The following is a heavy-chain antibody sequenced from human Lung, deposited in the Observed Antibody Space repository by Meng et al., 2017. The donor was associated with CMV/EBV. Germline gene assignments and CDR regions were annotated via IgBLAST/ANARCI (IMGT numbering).Heavy chain of an antibody. CDR2: INPNSGGT. Sequence: QVQLGQSGAEVKKPGASVKVSCXASGYTFTGYHMHWVRQPPGQGLEWMGWINPNSGGTNYAQKFQGRVTMTRDTSISTAYMELSRLRSDDTAVYYCARDRDYVWGSYADYWGQGTLVTVSS. CDR1: GYTFTGYH. CDR3: ARDRDYVWGSYADY. D-gene: IGHD3-16*01. J-gene: IGHJ4*02. V-gene: IGHV1-2*02.